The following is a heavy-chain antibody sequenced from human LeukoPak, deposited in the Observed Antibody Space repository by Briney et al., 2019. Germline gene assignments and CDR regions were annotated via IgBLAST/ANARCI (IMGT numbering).Heavy chain of an antibody. J-gene: IGHJ4*02. CDR3: ARDSNSHYYFDY. CDR1: GFTFSSYA. D-gene: IGHD2-2*01. CDR2: IYIAGTT. V-gene: IGHV3-53*01. Sequence: GGSLRLSCAASGFTFSSYAMSWVRQAPGKGLEWVSIIYIAGTTHYADSVKGRFTISRDNSINTVYLQMSSLRAEDTAVYYCARDSNSHYYFDYWGQGTLVTVSS.